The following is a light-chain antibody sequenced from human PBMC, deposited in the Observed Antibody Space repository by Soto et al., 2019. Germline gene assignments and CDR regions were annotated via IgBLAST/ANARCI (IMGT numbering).Light chain of an antibody. CDR1: QSVSSTY. CDR2: AAS. J-gene: IGKJ1*01. V-gene: IGKV3-20*01. CDR3: QQYGGSPRT. Sequence: EIVLTQSPGTLSLSPGERATISCRASQSVSSTYLAWYQQKPGQAPRLLIFAASSRATGIPDRFSGSGSGTDFTLTISRLEPEDFAVYYCQQYGGSPRTFGQGTKVDIK.